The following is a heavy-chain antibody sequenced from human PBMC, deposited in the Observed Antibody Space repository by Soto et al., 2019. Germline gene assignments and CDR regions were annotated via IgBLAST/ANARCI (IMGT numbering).Heavy chain of an antibody. V-gene: IGHV4-34*01. CDR1: GGSFSGYY. D-gene: IGHD3-22*01. J-gene: IGHJ6*02. CDR2: INHSGST. CDR3: ARDDSMGARAASLYYYYYGMDV. Sequence: SETLSLTCAVYGGSFSGYYWSWIRQPPGKGLEWIGEINHSGSTNYNPSLKSRVTISVDTSKNHFSLKLSSVTAEDTAVYYCARDDSMGARAASLYYYYYGMDVWGQGTTVTVSS.